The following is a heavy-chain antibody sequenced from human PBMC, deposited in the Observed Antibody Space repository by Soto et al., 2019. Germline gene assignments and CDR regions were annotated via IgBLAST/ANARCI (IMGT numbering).Heavy chain of an antibody. CDR3: ARRSSTYLNEVIFDP. V-gene: IGHV1-2*02. CDR2: IKTDSGDT. J-gene: IGHJ5*02. Sequence: QVPLVQSGAEVKRPGASVRVSCKASRYTFTSYDIFWVRQSPGQGLEWMGWIKTDSGDTHYAQNFQGRVTMTRDTSISTAYMELNNLVSDDTAVYYCARRSSTYLNEVIFDPWGQGTLVTVSS. CDR1: RYTFTSYD. D-gene: IGHD2-2*01.